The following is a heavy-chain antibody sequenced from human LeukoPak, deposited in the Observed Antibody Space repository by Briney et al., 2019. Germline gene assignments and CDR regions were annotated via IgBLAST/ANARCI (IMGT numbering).Heavy chain of an antibody. J-gene: IGHJ4*02. D-gene: IGHD2-15*01. Sequence: NPGGSLRLSCAASGFTFSDYYMRWIRQAPGKGLEWVSYISSSGSTIYYADSVKGRFTISRDNAKNSLYLQMNSLRAEDTAVYYCARVQYCSGGSCYRFDYWGQGTLVTVSS. CDR2: ISSSGSTI. CDR1: GFTFSDYY. V-gene: IGHV3-11*04. CDR3: ARVQYCSGGSCYRFDY.